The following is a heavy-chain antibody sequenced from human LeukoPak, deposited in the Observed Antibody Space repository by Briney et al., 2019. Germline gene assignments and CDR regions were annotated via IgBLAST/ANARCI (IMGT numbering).Heavy chain of an antibody. Sequence: GGSLRLSCAASGFTFSNYAMSWVRQAPGKGLEWVSAISGSGGSTFYADSVKGRFTISRDNSKNTLYLQMNSLRAEDTAVYYCAKDPSRWSDDYWGQGTLVTVSS. J-gene: IGHJ4*02. V-gene: IGHV3-23*01. D-gene: IGHD3-16*02. CDR1: GFTFSNYA. CDR2: ISGSGGST. CDR3: AKDPSRWSDDY.